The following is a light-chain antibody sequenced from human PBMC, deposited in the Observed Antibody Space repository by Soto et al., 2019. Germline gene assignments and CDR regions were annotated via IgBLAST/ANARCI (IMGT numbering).Light chain of an antibody. CDR3: QQYSDYKS. Sequence: DIQMTQSPSTLSASVGDRVTITCRASQNIRNGVAWYQQKPGKAPNLLIYDASSLQSGVPSRFSGSESGTDFTLTFICLQSDDFETYSCQQYSDYKSFGQRTKLDIK. CDR2: DAS. V-gene: IGKV1-5*01. J-gene: IGKJ1*01. CDR1: QNIRNG.